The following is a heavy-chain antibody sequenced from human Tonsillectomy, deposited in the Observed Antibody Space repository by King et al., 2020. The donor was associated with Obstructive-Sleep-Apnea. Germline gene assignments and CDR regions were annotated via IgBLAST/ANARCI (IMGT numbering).Heavy chain of an antibody. Sequence: QLVQSGAEVKKPGASVKVSCKSSGYAFSAYYIHWVRQAPGQGLEWMGWINTNSGDTNYAQNFQGKVTMTRDTSISTAYMELSRLRSDDTAMYYCWTSYYDSSGYLRAFDIWGQGTMVSVSS. CDR1: GYAFSAYY. CDR3: WTSYYDSSGYLRAFDI. CDR2: INTNSGDT. V-gene: IGHV1-2*02. J-gene: IGHJ3*02. D-gene: IGHD3-22*01.